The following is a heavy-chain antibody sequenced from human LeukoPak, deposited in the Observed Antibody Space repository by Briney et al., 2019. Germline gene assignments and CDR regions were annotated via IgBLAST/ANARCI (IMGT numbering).Heavy chain of an antibody. D-gene: IGHD3-10*01. V-gene: IGHV1-46*01. Sequence: GASVKVSCKSSGYTFTSYYMYWVRQAPGQGLEWMGIINPSGGSTSYAQKFQGRVTMTRETSTSTVYMELSSLRSEDTAVYYCARDSGMVRGTVDYWGQGTLVTVSS. CDR3: ARDSGMVRGTVDY. CDR1: GYTFTSYY. J-gene: IGHJ4*02. CDR2: INPSGGST.